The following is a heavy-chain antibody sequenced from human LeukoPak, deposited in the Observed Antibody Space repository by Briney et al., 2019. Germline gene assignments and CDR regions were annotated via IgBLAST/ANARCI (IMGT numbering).Heavy chain of an antibody. Sequence: SETLSLTCAVYGGSFSGYYWSWIRQPPGKGLEWIGEINHSGGTNYNPSLKSRVTISVDTSKNQFSLKLSSVTAADTAVYYCARGRWLQPFDYWGQGTLVTVSS. CDR3: ARGRWLQPFDY. CDR1: GGSFSGYY. D-gene: IGHD5-24*01. J-gene: IGHJ4*02. CDR2: INHSGGT. V-gene: IGHV4-34*01.